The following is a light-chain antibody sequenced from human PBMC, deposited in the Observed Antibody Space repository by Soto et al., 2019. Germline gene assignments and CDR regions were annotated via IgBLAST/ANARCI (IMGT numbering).Light chain of an antibody. Sequence: AIQMTQSPPSLSAAVGVRVTITCRASQGIRNDLDWFQQKPGKAPKLLIYAASNLQSGVPARFSGSGSGTDFTLTISSLQPEDFATYYCLQKYFYPFTFGPGTKVDIK. CDR3: LQKYFYPFT. CDR2: AAS. CDR1: QGIRND. V-gene: IGKV1-6*01. J-gene: IGKJ3*01.